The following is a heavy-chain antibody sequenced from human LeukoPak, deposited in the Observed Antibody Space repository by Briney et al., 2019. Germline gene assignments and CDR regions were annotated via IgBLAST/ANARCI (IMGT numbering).Heavy chain of an antibody. CDR2: FSYSGST. V-gene: IGHV4-59*01. CDR1: GVSISDYH. J-gene: IGHJ4*02. D-gene: IGHD1-26*01. CDR3: ARMYSGTPYYFDF. Sequence: SETLSLTCSVSGVSISDYHWIWIRQPPAKGLEWMGYFSYSGSTRYNPSPKSRVTMSVDTSKNQFSLRLNSVAAADTAVYYCARMYSGTPYYFDFWGQGTLVTVSS.